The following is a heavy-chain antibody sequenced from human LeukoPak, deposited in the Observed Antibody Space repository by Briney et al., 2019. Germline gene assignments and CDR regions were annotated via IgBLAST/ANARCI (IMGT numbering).Heavy chain of an antibody. V-gene: IGHV3-7*01. CDR2: IKQDRSEK. D-gene: IGHD3-3*01. CDR1: GFTLSSYG. CDR3: ARDRGWGLRFLDY. J-gene: IGHJ4*02. Sequence: PGGSLRLSCAASGFTLSSYGVNWVRQAPGKGLEWVANIKQDRSEKYYVDSVKGRFTISRDNAKNSLYVQMNSLRAEDTAVYYCARDRGWGLRFLDYWGQGTLVTVSS.